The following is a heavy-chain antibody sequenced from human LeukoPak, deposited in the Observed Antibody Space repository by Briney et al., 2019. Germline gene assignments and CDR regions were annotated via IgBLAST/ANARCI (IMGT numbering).Heavy chain of an antibody. Sequence: SETLSLTCTVSGDSISNYYWTWIRQTPGKGLEWIGNLCHSGAADYNPSLKTRVTTSVDTSKDQFSLSLRSSTAVDTAVYFCARLGKAYYMDVWGTGTTVTVSS. V-gene: IGHV4-59*08. CDR1: GDSISNYY. J-gene: IGHJ6*03. CDR3: ARLGKAYYMDV. CDR2: LCHSGAA. D-gene: IGHD1-1*01.